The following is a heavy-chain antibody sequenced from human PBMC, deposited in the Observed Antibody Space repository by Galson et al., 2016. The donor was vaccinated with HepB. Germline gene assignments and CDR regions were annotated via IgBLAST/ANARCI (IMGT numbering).Heavy chain of an antibody. D-gene: IGHD1-26*01. J-gene: IGHJ4*02. V-gene: IGHV3-48*02. CDR1: GFTFSGST. Sequence: SLRLSCAASGFTFSGSTMNWVRQAPGKGLEWVSYIDYWSSTIYYADSVKGRFTISRDNAMNSLYLHMNTLRDEDTAVYYCARLSTYRYPSVDYWGQGTLVTVSS. CDR3: ARLSTYRYPSVDY. CDR2: IDYWSSTI.